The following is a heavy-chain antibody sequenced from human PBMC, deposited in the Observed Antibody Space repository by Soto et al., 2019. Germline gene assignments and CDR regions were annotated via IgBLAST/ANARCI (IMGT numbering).Heavy chain of an antibody. CDR2: IRASSSRK. CDR1: GFTVISYA. CDR3: AKVANVGVVIEYFDY. V-gene: IGHV3-23*01. D-gene: IGHD3-3*01. J-gene: IGHJ4*02. Sequence: GGSLRPSCAASGFTVISYALSWVRQAPGKGREGVAAIRASSSRKYYADSVKGLFTSSSDNSKNTLNLQMNSLRAEDTAVYYCAKVANVGVVIEYFDYWGQGTLVTVSS.